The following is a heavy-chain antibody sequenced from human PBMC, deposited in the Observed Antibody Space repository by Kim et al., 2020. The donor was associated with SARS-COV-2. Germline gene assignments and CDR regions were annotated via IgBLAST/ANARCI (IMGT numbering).Heavy chain of an antibody. V-gene: IGHV4-39*01. Sequence: TYYNPSLKSRVTISVDTSKNQFSLKLSSVTAADTAVYYCARHLIPSWFDPWGQGTLVTVSS. CDR3: ARHLIPSWFDP. CDR2: T. J-gene: IGHJ5*02. D-gene: IGHD2-21*01.